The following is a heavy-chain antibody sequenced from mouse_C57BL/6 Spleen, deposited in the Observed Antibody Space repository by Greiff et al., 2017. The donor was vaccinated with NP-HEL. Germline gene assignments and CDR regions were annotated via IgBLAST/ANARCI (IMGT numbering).Heavy chain of an antibody. Sequence: EVQLVESGGGLVQPGGSMKLSCVASGFTFSNYWMNWVRQSPEKGLEWVAQIRLKSDNYATHYAESVKGRFTISRDDSKSSVYLQMNNLRAEDTGIYYCTVYYGSSAGYYAMDYWGQGTSVTVSS. V-gene: IGHV6-3*01. CDR2: IRLKSDNYAT. CDR1: GFTFSNYW. CDR3: TVYYGSSAGYYAMDY. J-gene: IGHJ4*01. D-gene: IGHD1-1*01.